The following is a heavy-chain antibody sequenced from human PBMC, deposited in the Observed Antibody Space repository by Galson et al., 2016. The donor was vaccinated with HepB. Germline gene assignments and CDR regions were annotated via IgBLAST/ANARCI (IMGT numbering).Heavy chain of an antibody. CDR2: VYSSGTP. D-gene: IGHD3-16*01. CDR1: GGSISGYY. J-gene: IGHJ4*02. CDR3: ARTPLRGSFSNYYFDS. V-gene: IGHV4-59*08. Sequence: SETLSLTCAVSGGSISGYYWVWLRQSPQRGLEYVGYVYSSGTPNYNPSLGGRVITSIDTSGSQFSLELQSVTAADTAVYYCARTPLRGSFSNYYFDSWGQGIRVTVSS.